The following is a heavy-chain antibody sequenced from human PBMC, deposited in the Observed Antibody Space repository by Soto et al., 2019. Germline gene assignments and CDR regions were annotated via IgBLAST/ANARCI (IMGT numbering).Heavy chain of an antibody. CDR2: SRDKAQGYSI. CDR1: GCTFSDNK. D-gene: IGHD3-22*01. CDR3: VRDTYFSVSSGYTGCLDY. Sequence: GSLRRTCVGSGCTFSDNKIDWVRQAPGKGLEWVGRSRDKAQGYSITYAASVKGRFTTSRDETKNSVYMKMNSMKPEDTAVYYCVRDTYFSVSSGYTGCLDYWGQGTLVTVSS. V-gene: IGHV3-72*01. J-gene: IGHJ4*02.